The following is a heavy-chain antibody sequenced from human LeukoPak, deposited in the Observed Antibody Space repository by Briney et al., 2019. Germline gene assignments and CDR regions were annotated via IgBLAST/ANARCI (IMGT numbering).Heavy chain of an antibody. CDR1: GFTFSDYY. CDR3: ARDLLPYYYDSSGPYSY. Sequence: GGSLRLSCAASGFTFSDYYMSWIRQAPGKGLEWVSYISSSGSTIYYADSVKGRFTISRDNAKNSLYLQMNSLRAEDTAVYYCARDLLPYYYDSSGPYSYWGQGTLVTVSS. V-gene: IGHV3-11*01. J-gene: IGHJ4*02. D-gene: IGHD3-22*01. CDR2: ISSSGSTI.